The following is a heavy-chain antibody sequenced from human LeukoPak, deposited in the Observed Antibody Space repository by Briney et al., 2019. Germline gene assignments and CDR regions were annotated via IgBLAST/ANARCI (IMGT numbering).Heavy chain of an antibody. CDR3: AMIKEG. Sequence: PGGSLRLSCAASGFTFDDYAMHWVRQAPGKGLEWVSLISGDGGSTYYADSVKGRFTISRDNAKNTLYLQMNSLRAEDTAVYYCAMIKEGWGQGTLVTVSS. D-gene: IGHD3-22*01. CDR1: GFTFDDYA. J-gene: IGHJ4*02. V-gene: IGHV3-43*02. CDR2: ISGDGGST.